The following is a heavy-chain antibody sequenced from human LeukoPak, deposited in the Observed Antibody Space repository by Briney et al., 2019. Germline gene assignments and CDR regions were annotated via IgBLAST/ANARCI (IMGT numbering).Heavy chain of an antibody. CDR1: GGSISSGSYY. V-gene: IGHV4-61*02. CDR3: ASARLLNYYDSSGYYYGGYYFDY. D-gene: IGHD3-22*01. Sequence: PSETLSLTCTVSGGSISSGSYYWSWIRQPAGKGLEWIGRIYTSGSTNYNPSLKGRVTISVDTSKNQFSLKLSSVTAADTAVYYCASARLLNYYDSSGYYYGGYYFDYWGQGTLVTVSS. CDR2: IYTSGST. J-gene: IGHJ4*02.